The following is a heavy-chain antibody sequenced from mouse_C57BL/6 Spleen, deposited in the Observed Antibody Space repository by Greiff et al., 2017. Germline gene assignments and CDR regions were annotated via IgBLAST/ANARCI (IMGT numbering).Heavy chain of an antibody. CDR2: ISSGSSTI. V-gene: IGHV5-17*01. D-gene: IGHD3-3*01. CDR3: AREGWDWYCDV. J-gene: IGHJ1*03. Sequence: EVKLMESGGGLVKPGGSLKLSCAASGFTFSDYGMHWVRQAPEKGLEWVAYISSGSSTIYYADTVKGRFTISRDNAKNTLFLQMTSLRSEDTAMYYCAREGWDWYCDVWGTGTTVTVSS. CDR1: GFTFSDYG.